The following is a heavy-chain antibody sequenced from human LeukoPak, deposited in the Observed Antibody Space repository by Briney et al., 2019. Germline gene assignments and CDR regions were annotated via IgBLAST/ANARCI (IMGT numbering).Heavy chain of an antibody. V-gene: IGHV1-69*05. Sequence: SVKVSCKASGGTFSSYAISWVRQAPGQGLEWMGGIIPIFGTANYAQKFQGRVTITTDESTSTAYMELSSLRSEDTAVYYCVRVRHSSVERDYYYMDVWGKGTTVTVSS. CDR3: VRVRHSSVERDYYYMDV. CDR2: IIPIFGTA. J-gene: IGHJ6*03. D-gene: IGHD6-25*01. CDR1: GGTFSSYA.